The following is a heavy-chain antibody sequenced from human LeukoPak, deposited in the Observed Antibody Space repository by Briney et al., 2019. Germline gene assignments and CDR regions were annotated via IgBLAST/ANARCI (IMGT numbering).Heavy chain of an antibody. D-gene: IGHD6-6*01. CDR1: GYTFTGYY. CDR3: ASLVGSSYDAFDI. J-gene: IGHJ3*02. Sequence: ASVKVSCKASGYTFTGYYMHWVRQAPGQGLEWMGWINPNSGGTNYAQKFQGRVTMTGDTSISTAYMELSRLRSDDTAVYYCASLVGSSYDAFDIWGQGTMVTVSS. CDR2: INPNSGGT. V-gene: IGHV1-2*02.